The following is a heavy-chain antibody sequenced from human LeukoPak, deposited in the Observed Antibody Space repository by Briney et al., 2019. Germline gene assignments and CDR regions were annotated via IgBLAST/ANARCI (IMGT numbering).Heavy chain of an antibody. Sequence: SETLSLTCTVSGGSISSYYWSWIRQPPGKGLERIGYIHHSGSTNYNPSLKSRVTISVDTPKNQFSLKLNSVTAADTAVYYCAGGSSSLNWFDPWGQGTPVTVSS. CDR1: GGSISSYY. V-gene: IGHV4-59*01. CDR3: AGGSSSLNWFDP. D-gene: IGHD6-6*01. CDR2: IHHSGST. J-gene: IGHJ5*02.